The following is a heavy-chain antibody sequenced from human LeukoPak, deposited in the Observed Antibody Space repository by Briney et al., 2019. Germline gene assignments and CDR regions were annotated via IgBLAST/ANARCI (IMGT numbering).Heavy chain of an antibody. CDR3: AKETRTYYYDSSGYFDY. J-gene: IGHJ4*02. CDR1: GFTFSSYA. V-gene: IGHV3-23*01. Sequence: GGSLRLSCVASGFTFSSYAMSWVRQAPGKGLEWVSAISGSGGSTYYADSVKGRFTISRDNSKNTLYLQMNSLRAEDTAVYYCAKETRTYYYDSSGYFDYWGQGTLVTVSS. D-gene: IGHD3-22*01. CDR2: ISGSGGST.